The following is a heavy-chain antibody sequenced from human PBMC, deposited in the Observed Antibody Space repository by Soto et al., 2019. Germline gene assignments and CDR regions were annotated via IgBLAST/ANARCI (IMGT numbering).Heavy chain of an antibody. CDR2: IDPRDSET. CDR1: GYNFTNFW. V-gene: IGHV5-10-1*01. CDR3: ARREYSYSRGSFDY. D-gene: IGHD3-22*01. Sequence: PGESLKISCEGSGYNFTNFWIHWVRQLPGKGLEWMGRIDPRDSETNYSPSFEGHVTISTAKSVTTAYLQWSSLKASDTALYYCARREYSYSRGSFDYWGHGNLVTVSS. J-gene: IGHJ4*01.